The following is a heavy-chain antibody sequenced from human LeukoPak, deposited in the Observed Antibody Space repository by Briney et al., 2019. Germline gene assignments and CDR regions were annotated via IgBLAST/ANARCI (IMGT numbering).Heavy chain of an antibody. J-gene: IGHJ5*02. D-gene: IGHD1-26*01. CDR1: GGSFSGYY. CDR3: ARIVGATTAGWFDP. Sequence: PSETLTLTCAVYGGSFSGYYWSWIRQPPGKGLEWIGEINHSGSTNYNPSLKSRVTISVDTSKNQFSLKLSSVTAADTAVYYCARIVGATTAGWFDPWGQGTLVTVSS. V-gene: IGHV4-34*01. CDR2: INHSGST.